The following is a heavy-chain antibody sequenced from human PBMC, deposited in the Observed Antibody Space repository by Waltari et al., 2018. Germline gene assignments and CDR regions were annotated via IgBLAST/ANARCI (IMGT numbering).Heavy chain of an antibody. CDR1: GDSISSSSYY. CDR3: VRHARTTSGGKHFDH. D-gene: IGHD2-15*01. Sequence: QLQLQESGPGLVKASETLSLTCTVSGDSISSSSYYWGWVRQPPGKGLEWIVNMYYSGSPYYNPSLKSRVTISGDTSKSQFSLKLSSVTAADTSMYYCVRHARTTSGGKHFDHWGQGMLVTVSP. J-gene: IGHJ4*02. CDR2: MYYSGSP. V-gene: IGHV4-39*01.